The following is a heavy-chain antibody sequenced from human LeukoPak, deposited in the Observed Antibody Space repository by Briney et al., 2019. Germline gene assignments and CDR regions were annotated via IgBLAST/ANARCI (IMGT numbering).Heavy chain of an antibody. D-gene: IGHD3-3*01. CDR2: ISYDGSNK. J-gene: IGHJ4*02. CDR1: GFTFSNAW. CDR3: AKDESEDIRFLEYYFDY. V-gene: IGHV3-30*18. Sequence: PGGSLRLSCAASGFTFSNAWMSWVRQAPGKGLEWVAVISYDGSNKYYADSVKGRFTISRDNSKNTLYLQMNSLRAEDTAVYYCAKDESEDIRFLEYYFDYWGQGTLVTVSS.